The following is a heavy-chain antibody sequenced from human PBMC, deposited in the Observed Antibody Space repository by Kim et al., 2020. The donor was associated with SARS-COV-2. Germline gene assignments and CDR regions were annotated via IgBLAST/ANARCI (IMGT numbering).Heavy chain of an antibody. CDR3: ARGRDYYDSSGSKRYFDY. D-gene: IGHD3-22*01. V-gene: IGHV6-1*01. J-gene: IGHJ4*02. Sequence: KSRITINPDTSKNQFSLQLNSVTPEDTAVYYCARGRDYYDSSGSKRYFDYWGQGTLVTVSS.